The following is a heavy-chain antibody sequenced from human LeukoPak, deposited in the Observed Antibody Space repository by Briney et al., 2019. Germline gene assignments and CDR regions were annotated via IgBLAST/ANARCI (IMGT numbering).Heavy chain of an antibody. J-gene: IGHJ4*02. V-gene: IGHV3-13*01. D-gene: IGHD3-10*01. CDR2: IGTAGDT. CDR1: GFTFSSDD. Sequence: PGGSLRLSCAASGFTFSSDDMHWVRQATGKGLEWVSAIGTAGDTYYPGSVKGRFTISRENAKNSLYLQMNSLRAGDTAVYYCARAPYGSGSLDYWGQGTLVTVSS. CDR3: ARAPYGSGSLDY.